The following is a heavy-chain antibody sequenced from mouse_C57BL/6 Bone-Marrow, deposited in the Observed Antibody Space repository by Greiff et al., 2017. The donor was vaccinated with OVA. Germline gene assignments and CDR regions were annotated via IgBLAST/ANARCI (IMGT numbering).Heavy chain of an antibody. D-gene: IGHD4-1*01. CDR1: GFTFTDYY. J-gene: IGHJ2*01. CDR3: AGYKTGSLGY. V-gene: IGHV7-3*01. CDR2: IRNKANGYTT. Sequence: EVQGVESGGGLVQPGGSLSLSCAASGFTFTDYYMSWVRQPPGTALEWLGFIRNKANGYTTEYSASVKGRFTISRDNSQSILYLQMNALRAEDRDTHYCAGYKTGSLGYWGKGTTLTVSS.